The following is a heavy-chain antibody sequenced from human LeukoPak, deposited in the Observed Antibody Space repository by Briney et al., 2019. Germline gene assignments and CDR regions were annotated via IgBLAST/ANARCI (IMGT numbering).Heavy chain of an antibody. CDR3: ARDTGIAAPN. CDR2: ITGSGSNT. Sequence: GGSLRLSCAASGFSFSSFAMSWVRQAPGKGLEWVSAITGSGSNTYYADSVKGRFTISRDNAKNSLYLQMNSLRAEDTAVYYCARDTGIAAPNWGQGTLVTVSS. CDR1: GFSFSSFA. D-gene: IGHD6-13*01. V-gene: IGHV3-23*01. J-gene: IGHJ4*02.